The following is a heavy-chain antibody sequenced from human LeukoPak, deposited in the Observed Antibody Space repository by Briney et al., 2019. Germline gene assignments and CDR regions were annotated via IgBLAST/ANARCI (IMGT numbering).Heavy chain of an antibody. CDR3: ARGYSSSWHHYYYYMDV. CDR2: ISSRSSYI. V-gene: IGHV3-21*01. Sequence: GGSLRLSCTDSGFTVSSNSMSWVRQAPGKGLEWVSSISSRSSYIYYADSVKGRFTISRDNAKNSLYLQMNSLRAEDTAVYYCARGYSSSWHHYYYYMDVWGKGTTVTVSS. CDR1: GFTVSSNS. J-gene: IGHJ6*03. D-gene: IGHD6-13*01.